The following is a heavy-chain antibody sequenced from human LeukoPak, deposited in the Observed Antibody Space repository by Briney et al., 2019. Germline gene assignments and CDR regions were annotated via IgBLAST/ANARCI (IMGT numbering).Heavy chain of an antibody. Sequence: GGPLRLSCAASGFTFSSYDMHWVRQATGKGLEWVSAIGTAGDTYYPGSVKGRFTISRENAKNSLYLQMNSLRAGDTAVYYCARHSGFHDAFDIWGQGTMVTVSS. CDR3: ARHSGFHDAFDI. CDR2: IGTAGDT. CDR1: GFTFSSYD. D-gene: IGHD3-22*01. V-gene: IGHV3-13*01. J-gene: IGHJ3*02.